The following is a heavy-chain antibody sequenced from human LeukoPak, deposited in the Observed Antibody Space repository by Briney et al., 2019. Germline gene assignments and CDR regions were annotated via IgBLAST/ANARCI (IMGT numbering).Heavy chain of an antibody. CDR1: GFTFSSYS. Sequence: GGSLRLSCAAFGFTFSSYSMNWVRQAPGKGLEWVSYISSSSSTIYYADSVKGRFTISRDNAKNSLYLQMNSLRAEDTAVYYCARGLHYYDSSGYYYPDAFDIWGQGTMVTVSS. J-gene: IGHJ3*02. V-gene: IGHV3-48*01. CDR3: ARGLHYYDSSGYYYPDAFDI. D-gene: IGHD3-22*01. CDR2: ISSSSSTI.